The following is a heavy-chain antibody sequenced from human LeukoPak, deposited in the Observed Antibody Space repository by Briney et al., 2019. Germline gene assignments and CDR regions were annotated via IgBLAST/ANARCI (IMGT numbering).Heavy chain of an antibody. D-gene: IGHD3-10*01. J-gene: IGHJ5*02. CDR2: IYPGDSDT. Sequence: GESLKISCKGSGYSFTSYWIGWVRQMPGKGLEWMGIIYPGDSDTRYSPSFQGQVTISADKSISTAYLQWSSLKTSDTAMYYCARLLNYYGSGSYYNRWFDPWGQGTLVTVSS. CDR3: ARLLNYYGSGSYYNRWFDP. CDR1: GYSFTSYW. V-gene: IGHV5-51*01.